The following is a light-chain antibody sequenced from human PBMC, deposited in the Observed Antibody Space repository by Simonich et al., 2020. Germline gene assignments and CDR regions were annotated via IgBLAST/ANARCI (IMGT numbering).Light chain of an antibody. CDR3: QAWDSSVV. Sequence: SYELTQPPSVSVSPGQTASIPCSGDKLGDKYACWYQQKPGQSPVLVIYQDSQRPSGIPERFSGSNSGNTATLTISGTQAMDEADYYCQAWDSSVVFGGGTKLTVL. V-gene: IGLV3-1*01. CDR2: QDS. CDR1: KLGDKY. J-gene: IGLJ2*01.